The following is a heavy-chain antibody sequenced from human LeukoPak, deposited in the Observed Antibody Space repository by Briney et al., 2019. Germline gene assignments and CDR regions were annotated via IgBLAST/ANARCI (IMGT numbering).Heavy chain of an antibody. CDR2: TYSGGRT. Sequence: GGSLRLSCAASGFTFSFYGMSWVRQAPGKGLEWVSVTYSGGRTYYADSVKGRFTISRDNAKNSLYLQMNSLRAEDTAVYYCARGYDSGSYYVYWGQGTLVTVSS. D-gene: IGHD3-22*01. V-gene: IGHV3-66*01. CDR3: ARGYDSGSYYVY. J-gene: IGHJ4*02. CDR1: GFTFSFYG.